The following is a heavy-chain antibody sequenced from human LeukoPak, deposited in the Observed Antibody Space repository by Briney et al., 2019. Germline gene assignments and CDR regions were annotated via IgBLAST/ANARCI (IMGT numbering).Heavy chain of an antibody. J-gene: IGHJ6*02. CDR1: GFTFSSYA. CDR2: ISGSGGST. D-gene: IGHD3-10*01. Sequence: GGSLRLSCAASGFTFSSYAMSWVRQAPGKGLEWVSAISGSGGSTYYADSVKGRFTISRDNSKNTLYLQMNSLRAEDTAVYYCARVLDYYGSGSYYKDYYYYGMDVWGQGTTVTVSS. CDR3: ARVLDYYGSGSYYKDYYYYGMDV. V-gene: IGHV3-23*01.